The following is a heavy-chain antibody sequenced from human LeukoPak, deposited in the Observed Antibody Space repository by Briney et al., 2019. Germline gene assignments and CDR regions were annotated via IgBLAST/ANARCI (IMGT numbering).Heavy chain of an antibody. J-gene: IGHJ4*02. CDR2: FYRSGGT. V-gene: IGHV4-38-2*01. CDR3: ARYRSPSAITADYFDY. D-gene: IGHD6-13*01. CDR1: GYSISSGYY. Sequence: SETLSLTCAVSGYSISSGYYWGWIRQPPGKGLEWIASFYRSGGTYYNLSLKSRVSISVDTSKNQFSLKLNSVTAADTAIYCCARYRSPSAITADYFDYWGRGTLVTVSS.